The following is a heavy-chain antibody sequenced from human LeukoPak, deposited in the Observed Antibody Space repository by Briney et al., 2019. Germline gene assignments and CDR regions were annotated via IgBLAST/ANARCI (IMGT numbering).Heavy chain of an antibody. Sequence: GASVKVSCKASGYTFTNNYMHWVRQAPGQGLEWMGWINPNSGGTNYAQKFQGRVTMTRDTSISTAYMELSRLRSDDTAVYYCARDTYSSSGGGDWFDPWGQGTLVTVSS. V-gene: IGHV1-2*02. CDR1: GYTFTNNY. CDR3: ARDTYSSSGGGDWFDP. J-gene: IGHJ5*02. CDR2: INPNSGGT. D-gene: IGHD6-13*01.